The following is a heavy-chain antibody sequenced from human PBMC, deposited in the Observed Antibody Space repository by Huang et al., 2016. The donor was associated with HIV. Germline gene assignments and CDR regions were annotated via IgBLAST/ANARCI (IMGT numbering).Heavy chain of an antibody. CDR2: ISYDAKTK. CDR1: GFTFSSYG. V-gene: IGHV3-30*18. D-gene: IGHD6-13*01. J-gene: IGHJ4*02. CDR3: AKGGSAAAVLDF. Sequence: QVQLVESGGGVVQPGRSLRISCAASGFTFSSYGMHWGRQAPGKGLGVVAVISYDAKTKYYADSVKGRFSISRDNSKTTVYLQLNSLRLEDTAVYYCAKGGSAAAVLDFWGQGTLVTVSS.